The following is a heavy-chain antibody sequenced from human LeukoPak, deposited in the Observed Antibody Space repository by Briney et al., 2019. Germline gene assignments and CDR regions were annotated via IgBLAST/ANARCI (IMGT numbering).Heavy chain of an antibody. V-gene: IGHV3-11*01. CDR2: ISPSGTDI. CDR3: ARDCPFAFGGVVLTRWYFDL. CDR1: GFTFSDYY. J-gene: IGHJ2*01. D-gene: IGHD3-16*01. Sequence: IPGGSLRLSCEASGFTFSDYYMSWIRQVPGKGLGWLLYISPSGTDIYYADSVKGRFTISRDNAKNSLFLQMNTLRAEDTAVYYCARDCPFAFGGVVLTRWYFDLWGRGTLVTVSS.